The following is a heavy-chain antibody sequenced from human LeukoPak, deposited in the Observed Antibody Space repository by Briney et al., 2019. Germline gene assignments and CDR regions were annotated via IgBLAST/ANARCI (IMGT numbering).Heavy chain of an antibody. V-gene: IGHV3-7*05. CDR2: INQDGSEK. CDR1: GFTFRSYW. D-gene: IGHD3-22*01. J-gene: IGHJ4*02. Sequence: GGSLRLSCAASGFTFRSYWMSWVRQAPGKGLEWVANINQDGSEKYYVDSVKGRFTISRDNAKNSLYLQMNSLRAEDTALYYCARDLRVVITGSFDSWGQGTLVTVSS. CDR3: ARDLRVVITGSFDS.